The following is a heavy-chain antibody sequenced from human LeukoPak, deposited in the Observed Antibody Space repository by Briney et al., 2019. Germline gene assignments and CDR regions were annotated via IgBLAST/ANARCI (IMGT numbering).Heavy chain of an antibody. Sequence: AVKVSCKASGGTFSSYAISWVRQAPGQGLEWMGGIIPLFGTAKYAQKFQGRVTITADESTSTAYMELSSLRSEDTAVYYCARGRCSSTSCYSDYWGQGTLVTVSS. CDR2: IIPLFGTA. J-gene: IGHJ4*02. CDR1: GGTFSSYA. D-gene: IGHD2-2*01. CDR3: ARGRCSSTSCYSDY. V-gene: IGHV1-69*01.